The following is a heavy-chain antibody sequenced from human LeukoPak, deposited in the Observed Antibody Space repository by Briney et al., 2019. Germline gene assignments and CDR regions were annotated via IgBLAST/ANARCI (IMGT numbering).Heavy chain of an antibody. CDR3: ARGVEERWLPPGYYYGMDV. V-gene: IGHV1-69*04. Sequence: SVKVSCKASGYTFTSYGISWVRQAPGQGLEWMGRIIPILGIANYAQKFQGRVTITADKSTSTAYMELSSLRSEDTAVYYCARGVEERWLPPGYYYGMDVWGQGTTVTVSS. CDR1: GYTFTSYG. J-gene: IGHJ6*02. D-gene: IGHD5-24*01. CDR2: IIPILGIA.